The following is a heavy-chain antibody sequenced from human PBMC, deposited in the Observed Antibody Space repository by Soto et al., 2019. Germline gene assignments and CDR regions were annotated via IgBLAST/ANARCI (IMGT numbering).Heavy chain of an antibody. J-gene: IGHJ4*02. Sequence: EVQLVESGGGLVQPGGSLRLSCVASGFTFTTNWMHWVRQAPGKGLVWLSRINSDGTTTTYADSVKGRFTISRDNAKNTLYLQVNSLGGEDTAVYYCTRGGATGEGSYHFENWGQGTLVTVSS. D-gene: IGHD3-16*02. CDR3: TRGGATGEGSYHFEN. CDR2: INSDGTTT. CDR1: GFTFTTNW. V-gene: IGHV3-74*01.